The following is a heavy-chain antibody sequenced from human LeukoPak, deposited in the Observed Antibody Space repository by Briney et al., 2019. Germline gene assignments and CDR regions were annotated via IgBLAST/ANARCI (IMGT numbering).Heavy chain of an antibody. D-gene: IGHD3-10*01. CDR2: INHSGST. V-gene: IGHV4-39*07. CDR3: ARSMVRGYPPAGY. CDR1: GGSISTSSYY. Sequence: SETLSLTCTVSGGSISTSSYYWGWIRQPPGKGLEWIGEINHSGSTNYNPSLKSRVTISVDTSKNQFSLKLSSVTAADTAVYYCARSMVRGYPPAGYWGQGTLVTVSS. J-gene: IGHJ4*02.